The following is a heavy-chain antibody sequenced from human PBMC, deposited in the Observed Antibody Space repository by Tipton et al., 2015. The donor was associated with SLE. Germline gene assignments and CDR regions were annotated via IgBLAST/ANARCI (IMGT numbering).Heavy chain of an antibody. CDR1: GFTFRTYA. D-gene: IGHD3-3*01. CDR2: ISGGGGST. V-gene: IGHV3-23*01. J-gene: IGHJ6*02. Sequence: SLRLSCAVSGFTFRTYAMSWVRQAPGKGLEWVSSISGGGGSTYYAQSFKGRFTISRDNSQNTLYLQMNSLGVEDTALYYCAKDHGRYDFWSASYGMDVWGQGTTVTVSS. CDR3: AKDHGRYDFWSASYGMDV.